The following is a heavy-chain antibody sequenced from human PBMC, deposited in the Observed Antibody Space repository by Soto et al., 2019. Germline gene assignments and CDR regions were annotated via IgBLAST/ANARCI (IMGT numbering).Heavy chain of an antibody. CDR2: INHSGST. J-gene: IGHJ4*02. V-gene: IGHV4-34*01. D-gene: IGHD1-1*01. CDR1: GGSFSGYY. Sequence: SETLSLTCAAHGGSFSGYYWDWIRQPPGKGLEWIGEINHSGSTNYNPSLKSRVTISVDTSKNQFSLKLSSVTAADTAVYYCARTLPNRQLFDSWSQGTLVTVSS. CDR3: ARTLPNRQLFDS.